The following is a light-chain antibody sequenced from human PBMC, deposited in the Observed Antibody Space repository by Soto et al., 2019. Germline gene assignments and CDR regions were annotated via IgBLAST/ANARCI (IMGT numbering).Light chain of an antibody. CDR2: DIF. CDR1: QSISDT. Sequence: IVLTQSPATLSGSPWGRATLSCRASQSISDTLAWYQQKPGQAPRLVIYDIFTRSTGVPTRISGSGSGTEFTLTISCLQSEDFAVYYCQQDNSWPLTFGGGTKVDIK. J-gene: IGKJ4*01. CDR3: QQDNSWPLT. V-gene: IGKV3D-15*01.